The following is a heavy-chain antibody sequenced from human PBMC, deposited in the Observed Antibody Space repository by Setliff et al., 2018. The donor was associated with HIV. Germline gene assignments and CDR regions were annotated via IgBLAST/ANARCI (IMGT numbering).Heavy chain of an antibody. J-gene: IGHJ6*02. D-gene: IGHD1-26*01. V-gene: IGHV4-4*07. CDR3: ARDSELGLNYHYGMDV. Sequence: PSETLSLTCTVSGGSISSHYRSWIRQPAGKGLEWIGRIYTSGNTNYNPSLKSRVTMSVDTSKNQFSLKLSSVTAADTAVYYCARDSELGLNYHYGMDVWGQGTTVTVSS. CDR2: IYTSGNT. CDR1: GGSISSHY.